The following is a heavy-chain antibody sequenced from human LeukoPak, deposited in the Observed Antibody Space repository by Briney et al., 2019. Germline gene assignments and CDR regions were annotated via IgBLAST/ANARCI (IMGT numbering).Heavy chain of an antibody. CDR3: AREAVGSDRLPYGMDV. V-gene: IGHV3-23*01. D-gene: IGHD6-25*01. CDR1: GFTFSNSG. CDR2: ISASGDSA. Sequence: QPGGSLRLSCAASGFTFSNSGMTWVRQAPGKGLEWVSVISASGDSANYGDSVKGRFTISRDNSKNTVSLQMNALRADDTAVYYCAREAVGSDRLPYGMDVWGQGTTVTVSS. J-gene: IGHJ6*02.